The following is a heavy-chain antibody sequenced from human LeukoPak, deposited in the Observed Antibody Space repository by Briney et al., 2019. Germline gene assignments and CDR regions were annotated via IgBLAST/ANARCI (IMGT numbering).Heavy chain of an antibody. Sequence: PGGSLRLSCAASGFTLSSYWMTWVRQAPGQGLEWVASINQDGSEERYSDTVKGRFTISRDNAKNSLYLQMNSLRAEDTAVYYCASPRDGYNPFDYWGQGTLVTVSS. D-gene: IGHD5-24*01. CDR3: ASPRDGYNPFDY. CDR2: INQDGSEE. V-gene: IGHV3-7*02. J-gene: IGHJ4*02. CDR1: GFTLSSYW.